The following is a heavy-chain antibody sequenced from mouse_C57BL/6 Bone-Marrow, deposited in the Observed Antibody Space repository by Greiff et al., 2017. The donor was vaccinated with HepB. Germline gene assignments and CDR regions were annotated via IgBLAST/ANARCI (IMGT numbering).Heavy chain of an antibody. CDR2: INPGSGGT. CDR3: ARSWDGSSYDYFDY. Sequence: VQLQQSGAELVRPGPSVKVSCKASGYAFTNYLIEWVKQRPGQGLEWIGVINPGSGGTNYNEKFKGKATLTADKSSSTAYMQLSSLTSEDSAVYFCARSWDGSSYDYFDYWGQGTTLTVSS. CDR1: GYAFTNYL. D-gene: IGHD1-1*01. V-gene: IGHV1-54*01. J-gene: IGHJ2*01.